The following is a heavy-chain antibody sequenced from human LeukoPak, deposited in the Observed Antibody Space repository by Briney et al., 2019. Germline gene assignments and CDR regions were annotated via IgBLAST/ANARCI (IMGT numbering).Heavy chain of an antibody. J-gene: IGHJ4*02. V-gene: IGHV1-2*02. Sequence: ASVKVSCKASGYTFTGYYMHWVRQAPGQGLEWMGWINLNSGGTDLAQKFQGRVTMTRDTSISTAYMELSRLRSDDTAMYYCASARSSRDSGSKSGLDYWGQGTLVTVSS. CDR1: GYTFTGYY. CDR3: ASARSSRDSGSKSGLDY. CDR2: INLNSGGT. D-gene: IGHD1-26*01.